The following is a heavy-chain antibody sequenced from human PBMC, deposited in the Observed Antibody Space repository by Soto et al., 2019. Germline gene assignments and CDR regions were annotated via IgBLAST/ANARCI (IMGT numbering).Heavy chain of an antibody. Sequence: EVQLVESGGGLIQPGGSLRLSCAVSGFTVSNNYMSWVRQAPGKGLEGVSVIYSGGYTAYGDSVKGRFTISRDNSKNTLYLQMKGRGAEDRAVYYGAAQRGGGGYWGQGTLVTVSS. CDR3: AAQRGGGGY. J-gene: IGHJ4*02. D-gene: IGHD6-25*01. V-gene: IGHV3-53*01. CDR2: IYSGGYT. CDR1: GFTVSNNY.